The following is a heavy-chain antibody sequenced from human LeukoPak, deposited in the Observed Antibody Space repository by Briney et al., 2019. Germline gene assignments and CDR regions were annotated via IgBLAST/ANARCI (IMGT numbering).Heavy chain of an antibody. V-gene: IGHV1-8*01. CDR2: MNPNSGNT. D-gene: IGHD3-3*01. CDR3: ARGGLSYDFWSGNTFDI. Sequence: ASVKVSCKASGYSFTSYDINWVRQVTGQGLEWMGWMNPNSGNTGYAQKFQGRVTMTRDMSTSTVYMELSSLRSEDTAVYYCARGGLSYDFWSGNTFDIWGQGTMVTVSS. J-gene: IGHJ3*02. CDR1: GYSFTSYD.